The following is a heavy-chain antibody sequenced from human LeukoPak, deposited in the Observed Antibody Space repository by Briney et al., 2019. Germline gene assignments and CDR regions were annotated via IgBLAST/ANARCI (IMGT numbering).Heavy chain of an antibody. D-gene: IGHD3-9*01. Sequence: GGSLRLSCAASGFNFSSYEMNWVRQAPGKGLEWVSYISSSGSTIYYADSVKGRFTISRDNAKNSLYLQMNSLRAEDTAVYYCARANYDILTNYYYYYGMDVWGQGTTVTVSS. J-gene: IGHJ6*02. CDR1: GFNFSSYE. CDR2: ISSSGSTI. V-gene: IGHV3-48*03. CDR3: ARANYDILTNYYYYYGMDV.